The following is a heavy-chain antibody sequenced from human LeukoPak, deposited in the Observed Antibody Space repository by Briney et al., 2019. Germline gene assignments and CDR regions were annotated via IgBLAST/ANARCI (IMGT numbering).Heavy chain of an antibody. CDR3: ARDAAYGYDRFDY. CDR2: INSDGSST. CDR1: GFTFNNYW. Sequence: PGGSLRLSCAASGFTFNNYWMHWVRQAPGKGLVWVSRINSDGSSTNYADSVKGRFTISRDNAKKSLYLQMNSLRGEDTAVYYCARDAAYGYDRFDYWGQGTQVTVSS. J-gene: IGHJ4*02. D-gene: IGHD5-18*01. V-gene: IGHV3-74*01.